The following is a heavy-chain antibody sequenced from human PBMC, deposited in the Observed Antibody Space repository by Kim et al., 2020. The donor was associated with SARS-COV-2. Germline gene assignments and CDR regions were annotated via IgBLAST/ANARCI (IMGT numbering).Heavy chain of an antibody. J-gene: IGHJ4*02. D-gene: IGHD2-21*02. Sequence: GGSLRLSCAASGFMFSNYAMHWVRQAPGKGLEWVAIIWYDGSNKYYADSVKGRFTISRDDSKNTLFLQMNSLRVEDTAVYYCATIPSYCGGDCYSSSGAPRYFDLWGQGTLVAVSS. CDR1: GFMFSNYA. CDR2: IWYDGSNK. V-gene: IGHV3-33*01. CDR3: ATIPSYCGGDCYSSSGAPRYFDL.